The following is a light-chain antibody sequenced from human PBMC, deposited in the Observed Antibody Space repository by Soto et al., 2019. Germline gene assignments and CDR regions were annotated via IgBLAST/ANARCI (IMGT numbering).Light chain of an antibody. CDR1: SSDVGGYNF. CDR2: DVN. CDR3: CSYAGTYTFV. J-gene: IGLJ1*01. V-gene: IGLV2-11*01. Sequence: QSALTQPRSVSGSPGQSVTLSCAGTSSDVGGYNFVSWYQQHPGKAPRLMIYDVNERPSGVPDRFSGSKSGNTASLTISGLQAEDEADYYCCSYAGTYTFVLGTGTKVTVL.